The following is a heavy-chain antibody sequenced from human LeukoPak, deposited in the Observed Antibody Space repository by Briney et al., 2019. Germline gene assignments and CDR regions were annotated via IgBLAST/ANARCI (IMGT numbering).Heavy chain of an antibody. Sequence: ASVKVYCKASGGTFSSYAISWVRQAPGQGLEWMGGIIPIFGTANYAQKFQGRVTITTDESTSTAYMELSSLRSEDTAVYYCARVRRMDLPVFDYWGQGTLVTVSS. V-gene: IGHV1-69*05. D-gene: IGHD2-2*03. CDR3: ARVRRMDLPVFDY. CDR2: IIPIFGTA. CDR1: GGTFSSYA. J-gene: IGHJ4*02.